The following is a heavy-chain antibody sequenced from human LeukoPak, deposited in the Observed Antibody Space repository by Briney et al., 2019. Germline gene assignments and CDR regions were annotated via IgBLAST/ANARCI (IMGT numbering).Heavy chain of an antibody. V-gene: IGHV1-8*01. D-gene: IGHD3-10*01. J-gene: IGHJ4*02. CDR1: GYTFTSYD. CDR3: ARITTMGRGVLSY. CDR2: MNPNSGNT. Sequence: ASVKVSCKASGYTFTSYDINWVRQATGQGLEWMGWMNPNSGNTGYAQKFQGRVTMTRNTSISTAYKELRSLRPEHTAVYYCARITTMGRGVLSYWGQGTLVTVSS.